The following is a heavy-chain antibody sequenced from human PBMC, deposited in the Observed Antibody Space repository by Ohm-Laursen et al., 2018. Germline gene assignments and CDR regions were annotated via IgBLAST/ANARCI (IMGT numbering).Heavy chain of an antibody. J-gene: IGHJ4*02. Sequence: SLRLSCSASGFTFSSYAMRWVRQAPGKGLEWVSTISGSGGSTYYVDSVKGRFTISRDNSKNTLYLQMNSLRAEDTAVYYCAKDNDGRGDDYWGQGTLVTVSS. CDR3: AKDNDGRGDDY. V-gene: IGHV3-23*01. D-gene: IGHD1-26*01. CDR2: ISGSGGST. CDR1: GFTFSSYA.